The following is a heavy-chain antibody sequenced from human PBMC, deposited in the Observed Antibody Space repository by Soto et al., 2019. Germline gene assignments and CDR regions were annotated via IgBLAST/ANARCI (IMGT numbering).Heavy chain of an antibody. CDR1: GFTFSSYW. CDR3: VRTSLVVAAATREDS. D-gene: IGHD2-15*01. CDR2: INSDGSST. J-gene: IGHJ4*02. Sequence: EVQLVESGGGLVQPGGSLRLSCAPSGFTFSSYWMHWVRQAPGKGLVWVSRINSDGSSTSYADSVQGRFTISRDNAKNTLYLQMNSLRAEDTAVYYCVRTSLVVAAATREDSWGQGTLVTVSS. V-gene: IGHV3-74*02.